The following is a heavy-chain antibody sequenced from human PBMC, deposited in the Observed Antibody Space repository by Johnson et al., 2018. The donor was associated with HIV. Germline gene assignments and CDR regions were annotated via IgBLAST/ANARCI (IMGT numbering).Heavy chain of an antibody. CDR1: GFTFSSYG. CDR3: AREYSSLSQGAFDI. Sequence: QVQLVESGGGVVQPGRSLRLSCAASGFTFSSYGMHWVRQAPGKGLEWVAVISYDGSNKYYADSVKGRFIISRDNSKNTLYLQMNSLRAEDTAVYYCAREYSSLSQGAFDIWGQGTMVTVSS. J-gene: IGHJ3*02. D-gene: IGHD6-6*01. CDR2: ISYDGSNK. V-gene: IGHV3-30*03.